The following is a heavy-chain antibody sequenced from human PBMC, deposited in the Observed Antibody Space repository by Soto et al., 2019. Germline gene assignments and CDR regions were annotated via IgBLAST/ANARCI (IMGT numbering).Heavy chain of an antibody. Sequence: ASVKVSCKASGYTFTSYYMHWVRQAPGQGLEWMGIINPSGGSTSYAQKFQGRVTMTRDTSTSIVYMELSSLRSEDTAVYYCARQTTGTFHWFDPWGQGTLVTVSS. CDR3: ARQTTGTFHWFDP. CDR2: INPSGGST. D-gene: IGHD1-1*01. J-gene: IGHJ5*02. CDR1: GYTFTSYY. V-gene: IGHV1-46*01.